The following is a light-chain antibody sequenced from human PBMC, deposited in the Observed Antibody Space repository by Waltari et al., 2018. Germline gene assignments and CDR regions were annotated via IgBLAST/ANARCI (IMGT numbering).Light chain of an antibody. J-gene: IGKJ1*01. Sequence: EAVLTQSPGTLPLSPGERATLFCRASQSISRYLVWYQQRPGQAPRLLIYGASIRAAGIPDRFSGSGSGTDFTLSISRLEPEDFAVYYCQNHERLPATFGQGTRVEIK. V-gene: IGKV3-20*01. CDR1: QSISRY. CDR2: GAS. CDR3: QNHERLPAT.